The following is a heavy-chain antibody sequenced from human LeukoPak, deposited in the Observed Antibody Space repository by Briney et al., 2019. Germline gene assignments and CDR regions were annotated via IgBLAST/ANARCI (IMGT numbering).Heavy chain of an antibody. CDR2: IYYSGTT. J-gene: IGHJ4*02. CDR3: ARLFPSCTKTTCDFDY. V-gene: IGHV4-39*01. CDR1: GGSISSSSYD. Sequence: SETLSLTCTVSGGSISSSSYDWGWIRQPPEKGLEWIGSIYYSGTTYYNPPLKSRVTISVDASKDQVSLKLNSVTAADTAVYYCARLFPSCTKTTCDFDYWGQGTLVSVSS. D-gene: IGHD2-8*01.